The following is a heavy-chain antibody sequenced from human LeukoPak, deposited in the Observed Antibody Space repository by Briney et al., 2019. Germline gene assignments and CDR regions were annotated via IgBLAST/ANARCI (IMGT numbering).Heavy chain of an antibody. CDR3: ARTLRRHCSGGSCYSPHLDY. D-gene: IGHD2-15*01. V-gene: IGHV3-53*01. CDR2: IYSGGST. J-gene: IGHJ4*02. Sequence: GGSLRLSCAASGFTVSSNYMSWVRQGPGKGLEWVSVIYSGGSTYYADSVKGRFTISRDNSKNTLYLQMNSLRAEDTAVYYCARTLRRHCSGGSCYSPHLDYWGQGTLVTVSS. CDR1: GFTVSSNY.